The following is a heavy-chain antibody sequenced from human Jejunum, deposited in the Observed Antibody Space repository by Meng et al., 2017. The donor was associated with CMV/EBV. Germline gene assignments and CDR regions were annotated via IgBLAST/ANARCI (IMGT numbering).Heavy chain of an antibody. CDR1: EFSFSSHN. D-gene: IGHD3-10*01. J-gene: IGHJ6*02. CDR2: ISATGTYI. Sequence: SEFSFSSHNWTWVRQAPGKGLEWVASISATGTYIYYADPMKGRFTISRDNAKNSLFLQMNSLRVEDTAVYYCANQMPWNYYYGMELWGQGTTVT. V-gene: IGHV3-21*06. CDR3: ANQMPWNYYYGMEL.